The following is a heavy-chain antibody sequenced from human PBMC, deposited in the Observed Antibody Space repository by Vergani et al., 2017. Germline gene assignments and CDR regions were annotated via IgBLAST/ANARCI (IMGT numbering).Heavy chain of an antibody. D-gene: IGHD2-8*01. Sequence: EVQLVQSGAEVKKPGESLKIFCKGSGYSFTSYWIVWLRQMPGKGLEWMGIIYPGDANTRYRLSVQGQVTISAEKSINTAYLQRSGLKASDPAMYYCARTLDFGTLYDWGQGTLVTVSS. CDR3: ARTLDFGTLYD. CDR2: IYPGDANT. V-gene: IGHV5-51*01. J-gene: IGHJ4*02. CDR1: GYSFTSYW.